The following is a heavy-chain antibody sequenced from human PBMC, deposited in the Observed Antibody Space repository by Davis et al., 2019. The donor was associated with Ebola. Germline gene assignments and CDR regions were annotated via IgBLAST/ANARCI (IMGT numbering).Heavy chain of an antibody. V-gene: IGHV6-1*01. CDR2: TYYSSKWYN. CDR1: GDSVSSGG. D-gene: IGHD3-10*01. Sequence: HSQTLSLTCAISGDSVSSGGWNWIRQSPSRGLEWLGRTYYSSKWYNNYAVFVKSRITISPDTSKNQFSLQLNSVTPEDTGLYYCARGWFRGSMDVWGEGTTVTVSS. CDR3: ARGWFRGSMDV. J-gene: IGHJ6*04.